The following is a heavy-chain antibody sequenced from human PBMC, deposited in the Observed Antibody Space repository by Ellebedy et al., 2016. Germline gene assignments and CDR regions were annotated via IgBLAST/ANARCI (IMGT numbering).Heavy chain of an antibody. J-gene: IGHJ3*02. CDR2: MNPNSGNT. CDR1: GYTFTSYD. CDR3: ARAPLGNQGAFDI. V-gene: IGHV1-8*01. D-gene: IGHD1-14*01. Sequence: ASVKVSCXASGYTFTSYDINWVRQATGQGLEWMGWMNPNSGNTGYAQKFQGRVTMTRNTSISTAYMELSSLRSEDTAVYYCARAPLGNQGAFDIWGQGTMVTVSS.